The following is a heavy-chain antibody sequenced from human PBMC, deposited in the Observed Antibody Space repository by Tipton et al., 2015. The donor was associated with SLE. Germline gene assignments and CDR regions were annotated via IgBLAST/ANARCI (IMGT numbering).Heavy chain of an antibody. CDR2: IYYSGNT. Sequence: TLSLTCTVSGGSVSSSNYYWGWIRQPPGKGLEWIGSIYYSGNTYYSPSLKSRVTISVDTSKNQVSLKLSSVTAADTAVYYCAKVTVFGVAIFGYNWFDPWGQGTLVTVAS. V-gene: IGHV4-39*01. D-gene: IGHD3-3*01. CDR3: AKVTVFGVAIFGYNWFDP. CDR1: GGSVSSSNYY. J-gene: IGHJ5*02.